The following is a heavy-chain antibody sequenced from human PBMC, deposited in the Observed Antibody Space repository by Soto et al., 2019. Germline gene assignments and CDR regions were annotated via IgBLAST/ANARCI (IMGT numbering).Heavy chain of an antibody. CDR2: IYSRGTT. CDR3: ATGRISRGLDV. J-gene: IGHJ6*02. Sequence: PSETLSLTCSVSGGTISSYYWSWIRQPPGKGLEWICYIYSRGTTSYNPSLKSRATILVDTSKNQFSLRLTSVTATDTAVYYCATGRISRGLDVWGQGTTVTVSS. CDR1: GGTISSYY. V-gene: IGHV4-59*12.